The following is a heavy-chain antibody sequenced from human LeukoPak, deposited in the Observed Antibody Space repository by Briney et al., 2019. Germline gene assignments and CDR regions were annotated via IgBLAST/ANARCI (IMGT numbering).Heavy chain of an antibody. D-gene: IGHD1-26*01. Sequence: GGSLRLSCAASGFTFSSYSMNWVRQAPGKGLEWVSYISSSSSTIYYTDSVKGRFTISRDNAKNSLYLQMSSLRAEDTAVYYCARGTTTGNYYYYGMDVWGQGTTVTVSS. V-gene: IGHV3-48*01. CDR3: ARGTTTGNYYYYGMDV. CDR2: ISSSSSTI. J-gene: IGHJ6*02. CDR1: GFTFSSYS.